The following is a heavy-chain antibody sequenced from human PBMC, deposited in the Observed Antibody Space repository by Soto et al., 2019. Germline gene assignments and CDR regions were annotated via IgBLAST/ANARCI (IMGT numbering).Heavy chain of an antibody. CDR3: ARDVYVSTSCSTRPNCYYYYGMDV. CDR1: GGTFSSYA. CDR2: IIPIFGTA. J-gene: IGHJ6*02. Sequence: SVKVSCKASGGTFSSYAISWVRQAPGQGLEWMGGIIPIFGTANYAQKFQGRVTITADESTSTAYMELSSLRSEDTAVYYCARDVYVSTSCSTRPNCYYYYGMDVWGQGTTVTVSS. V-gene: IGHV1-69*13. D-gene: IGHD2-2*01.